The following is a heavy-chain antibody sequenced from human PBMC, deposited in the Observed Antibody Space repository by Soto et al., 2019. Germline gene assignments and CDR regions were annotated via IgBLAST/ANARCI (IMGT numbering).Heavy chain of an antibody. V-gene: IGHV3-21*01. CDR3: ARELWFGELLFDHTAINWFAP. J-gene: IGHJ5*02. CDR1: GFTFSSYS. CDR2: ISSSSSYI. D-gene: IGHD3-10*01. Sequence: EVQLVESGGGLVKPGGSLRLSCAASGFTFSSYSMNWVRQAPGKGLELVSSISSSSSYIYYADSVKGRFTISRDNAKNSLYLQMNSLRAEDTAVYYCARELWFGELLFDHTAINWFAPWGQGTLVTVSS.